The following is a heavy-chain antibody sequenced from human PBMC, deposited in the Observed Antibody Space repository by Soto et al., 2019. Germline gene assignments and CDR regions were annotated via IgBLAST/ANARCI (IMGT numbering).Heavy chain of an antibody. J-gene: IGHJ6*02. CDR1: GGTFSDYA. CDR3: ASWLREAGIANYYYGMDV. D-gene: IGHD6-19*01. Sequence: QVQLVQSGAEVKKPGSSVKVSCKASGGTFSDYAFSWVRQAPGQGLEWLGGIMPIFGAPDYAQKFQGRVTISADESTRTAYMEMRSLRSEDTAVYYCASWLREAGIANYYYGMDVCGQGTTVTVSS. V-gene: IGHV1-69*12. CDR2: IMPIFGAP.